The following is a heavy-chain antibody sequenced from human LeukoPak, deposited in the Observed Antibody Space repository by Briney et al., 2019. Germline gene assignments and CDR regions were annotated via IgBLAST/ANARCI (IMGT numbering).Heavy chain of an antibody. CDR3: AKAIGRVVISYYYMDV. Sequence: SETLSPTCTVSGDSISSGGYYWSWIRQPPGKGLEWIGYIYHSGSTAYNPSLKSRVTISVDRSKNQFSLKLTSVTAADTAVYYCAKAIGRVVISYYYMDVWGKGTTVTVSS. J-gene: IGHJ6*03. CDR2: IYHSGST. CDR1: GDSISSGGYY. V-gene: IGHV4-30-2*01. D-gene: IGHD3-16*01.